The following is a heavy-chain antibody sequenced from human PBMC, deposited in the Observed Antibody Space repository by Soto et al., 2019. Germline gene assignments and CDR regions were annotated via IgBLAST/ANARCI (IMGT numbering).Heavy chain of an antibody. J-gene: IGHJ3*02. V-gene: IGHV1-18*01. CDR2: GSPYDGDT. Sequence: QVQLVQSGTEVKKPGASVKVSFKASSYTFTSYGISWVRQARGQGLEWMGWGSPYDGDTNHAQNLRGRVTMTTHTSTSTAYMELRRLRSDDTALFYCARDWDYGDNEAVFDIWGQGTMVIVTS. CDR1: SYTFTSYG. CDR3: ARDWDYGDNEAVFDI. D-gene: IGHD4-17*01.